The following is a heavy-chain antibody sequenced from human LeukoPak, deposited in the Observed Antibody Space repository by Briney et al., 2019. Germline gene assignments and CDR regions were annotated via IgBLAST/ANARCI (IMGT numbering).Heavy chain of an antibody. CDR1: VDSISSSSHH. V-gene: IGHV4-39*01. J-gene: IGHJ4*02. D-gene: IGHD5-24*01. Sequence: PSETLSLTCAVSVDSISSSSHHWGWIRQSPGKGLEWIVSIYYGRTTYYNPSLNSRVTISVLTSKNQFSLQLNSVTAADTAVYYCARHDGRGGATMGAFDSWGQGSLVAVSS. CDR2: IYYGRTT. CDR3: ARHDGRGGATMGAFDS.